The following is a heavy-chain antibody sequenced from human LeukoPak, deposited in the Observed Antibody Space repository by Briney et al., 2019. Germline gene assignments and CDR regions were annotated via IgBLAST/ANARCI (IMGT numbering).Heavy chain of an antibody. CDR1: GGSISSSSYY. CDR3: ARRDYDILTGYYSRTGFDY. V-gene: IGHV4-61*02. J-gene: IGHJ4*02. CDR2: IYTSGST. Sequence: SETLSLTCTVSGGSISSSSYYWGWIRQPAGKGLEWIGRIYTSGSTTYNPSLKSRVTISVDTSKNQFSLKLSSVTAADTAVYYCARRDYDILTGYYSRTGFDYWGQGTLVTVSS. D-gene: IGHD3-9*01.